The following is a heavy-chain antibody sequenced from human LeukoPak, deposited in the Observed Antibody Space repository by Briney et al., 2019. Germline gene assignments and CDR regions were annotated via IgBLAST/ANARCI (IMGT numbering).Heavy chain of an antibody. CDR2: ISSSSSTI. Sequence: GVSLRLSCAASGFTFSSCSMNWVRQAPGKGLEWVSYISSSSSTIYYADSVKGRFTISRDNAKNSLYLQMNSLRAEDTAVYYCARDRGDYDAFDIWGQGTMVTVS. D-gene: IGHD4-17*01. CDR3: ARDRGDYDAFDI. CDR1: GFTFSSCS. J-gene: IGHJ3*02. V-gene: IGHV3-48*01.